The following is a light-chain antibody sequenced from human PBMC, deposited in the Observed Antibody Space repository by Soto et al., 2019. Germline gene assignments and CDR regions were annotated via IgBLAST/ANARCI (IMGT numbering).Light chain of an antibody. Sequence: QSVLTQPPSVSGAPGQRVTISCTGSRSNIGAGYDVHWYQQLPGTAPKLLIDGNSNRPSGVPDRFSGSKSGTSASLAITGLHAEDEADYYCQSYDSSLSAHVVFGGGTKLTVL. CDR3: QSYDSSLSAHVV. J-gene: IGLJ2*01. CDR1: RSNIGAGYD. CDR2: GNS. V-gene: IGLV1-40*01.